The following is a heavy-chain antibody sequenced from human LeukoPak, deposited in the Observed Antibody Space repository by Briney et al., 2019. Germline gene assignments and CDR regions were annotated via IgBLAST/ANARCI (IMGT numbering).Heavy chain of an antibody. Sequence: GGSLRLSCVASGFPFSSYWITWVRQAPGKGLEWVANIKQDGSKKSYVDSVKGRFTISRDNSKNSLYLQMNSLRAEDTAIYYCTRVGYIDEGIDYWGQGTLVTDSS. CDR3: TRVGYIDEGIDY. CDR1: GFPFSSYW. V-gene: IGHV3-7*04. CDR2: IKQDGSKK. D-gene: IGHD5-24*01. J-gene: IGHJ4*02.